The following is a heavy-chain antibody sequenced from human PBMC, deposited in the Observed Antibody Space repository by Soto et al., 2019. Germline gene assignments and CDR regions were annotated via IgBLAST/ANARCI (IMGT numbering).Heavy chain of an antibody. Sequence: ASVKVSCKTSGYTFSNYAISWVRQAPGQGLEWMGWISSYNSNNGDTKSAQMLQGRVTMTIDTSATTAYMELGSLRSDDTAVYYCARAELERGEVGYFGMDVWGQGTTVTVYS. J-gene: IGHJ6*02. CDR2: ISSYNSNNGDT. D-gene: IGHD1-1*01. V-gene: IGHV1-18*04. CDR3: ARAELERGEVGYFGMDV. CDR1: GYTFSNYA.